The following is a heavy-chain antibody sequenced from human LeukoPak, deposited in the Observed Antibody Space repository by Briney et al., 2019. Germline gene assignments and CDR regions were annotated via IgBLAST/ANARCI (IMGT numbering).Heavy chain of an antibody. CDR2: ISGSGGST. CDR3: AKGGRYDPQTY. Sequence: GGSLRLSCAASGFTFSSYAMSWVRRAPGKGLEWVSAISGSGGSTYYADSVKGRFTISRDNSKNTLYLQMNSLRAEDTAVYYCAKGGRYDPQTYWGQGTLVTVSS. CDR1: GFTFSSYA. J-gene: IGHJ4*02. D-gene: IGHD3-16*01. V-gene: IGHV3-23*01.